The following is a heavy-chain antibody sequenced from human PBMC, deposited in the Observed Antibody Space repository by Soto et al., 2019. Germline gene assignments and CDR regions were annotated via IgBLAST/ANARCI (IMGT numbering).Heavy chain of an antibody. J-gene: IGHJ3*02. Sequence: SETLSLTCAVSGGSFSGYSWTWIRQPPGKGLEWIGEINHSGSTNYNPSLKSRVTLSVDTFKNQFSLRLSSVTAADTAVCYCARVTSLGAFDIWGQGTMVTVSS. V-gene: IGHV4-34*01. CDR3: ARVTSLGAFDI. D-gene: IGHD3-3*01. CDR2: INHSGST. CDR1: GGSFSGYS.